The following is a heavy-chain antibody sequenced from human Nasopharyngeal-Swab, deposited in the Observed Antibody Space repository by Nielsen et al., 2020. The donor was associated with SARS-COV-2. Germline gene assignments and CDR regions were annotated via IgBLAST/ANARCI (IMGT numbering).Heavy chain of an antibody. D-gene: IGHD6-13*01. Sequence: SETLSLTCTVSGGSISSYYWSWIRQPPGKGLDWIGYIYYSGSTNYNPSLKSRVTISVDTSKNQFSLKLSSVTAADTAVYYCARSSDGYSSSWYPWYYYGMDVWGQGTTVTVSS. CDR2: IYYSGST. CDR1: GGSISSYY. J-gene: IGHJ6*02. CDR3: ARSSDGYSSSWYPWYYYGMDV. V-gene: IGHV4-59*01.